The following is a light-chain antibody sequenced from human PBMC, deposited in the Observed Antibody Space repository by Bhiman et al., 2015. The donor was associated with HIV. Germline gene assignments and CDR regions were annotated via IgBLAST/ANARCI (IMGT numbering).Light chain of an antibody. Sequence: SYELIQPPSVSVAPGQTARISCGGTNIGGNSVHWYQHKAAQAPVLVIYDSADRPSGIPERFSGSNSGNTATLTISRAEAGDEADYYCQVWDTSGDASVVFGGGTKLTVL. CDR3: QVWDTSGDASVV. CDR2: DSA. CDR1: NIGGNS. J-gene: IGLJ2*01. V-gene: IGLV3-21*02.